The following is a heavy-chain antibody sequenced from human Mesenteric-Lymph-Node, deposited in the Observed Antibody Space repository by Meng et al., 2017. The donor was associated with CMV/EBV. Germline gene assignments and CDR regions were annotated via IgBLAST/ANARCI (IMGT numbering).Heavy chain of an antibody. CDR2: IYGTGIT. CDR3: AKSRSSTPGIVDD. J-gene: IGHJ4*02. V-gene: IGHV4-61*08. Sequence: GRLKEPGPGLVKPSETLSLTCIVSGVSVTSGAYHWSWIRQSPGKGLEWIGYIYGTGITIYNPSLKSRVTILLETSKNQFSLKLNSVTTADTAVYYCAKSRSSTPGIVDDWGQGTLVTVSS. D-gene: IGHD2/OR15-2a*01. CDR1: GVSVTSGAYH.